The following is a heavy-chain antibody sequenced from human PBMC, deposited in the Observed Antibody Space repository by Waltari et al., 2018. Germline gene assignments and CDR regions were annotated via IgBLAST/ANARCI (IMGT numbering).Heavy chain of an antibody. V-gene: IGHV1-3*01. CDR2: INAGNGNA. D-gene: IGHD5-18*01. Sequence: IHWVRQAPGQRPEWMGWINAGNGNAKYSQKFQGRVTIVRDTSASTAYMELHRLRSADTAVYYCARDPSGYNYAYGYWGQGTLVTVSS. J-gene: IGHJ4*02. CDR3: ARDPSGYNYAYGY.